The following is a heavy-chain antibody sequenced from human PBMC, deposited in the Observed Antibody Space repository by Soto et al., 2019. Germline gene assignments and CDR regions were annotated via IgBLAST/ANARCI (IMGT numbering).Heavy chain of an antibody. V-gene: IGHV3-15*01. CDR1: GFTFSNAW. D-gene: IGHD2-2*01. J-gene: IGHJ4*02. CDR3: TTGGEPAGYYFDY. CDR2: IKSKTDGGTT. Sequence: EVQLVESGGGLVKPGGSLRLSCAASGFTFSNAWMSWVRQAPGKGLEWVGRIKSKTDGGTTDYAAPVKGRFTISRDDSKNTLYLQMNSLKTEDTAVYYCTTGGEPAGYYFDYWGQGTLVTVSS.